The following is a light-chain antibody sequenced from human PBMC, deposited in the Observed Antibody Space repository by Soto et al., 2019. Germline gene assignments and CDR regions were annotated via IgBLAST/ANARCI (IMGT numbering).Light chain of an antibody. CDR2: AAS. CDR3: QHRSK. Sequence: EIVLTQSPATLSFFPGERATLSCRASQSIRTYLAWYQKKPGQAPRLLMSAASNRAPGIPARLSGSGSGTDFSLTISGRVPEYFSVYFCQHRSKFGGGTKVEIK. V-gene: IGKV3-11*01. J-gene: IGKJ4*02. CDR1: QSIRTY.